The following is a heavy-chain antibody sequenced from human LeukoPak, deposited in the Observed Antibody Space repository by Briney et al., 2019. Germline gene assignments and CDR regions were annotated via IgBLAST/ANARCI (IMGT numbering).Heavy chain of an antibody. J-gene: IGHJ4*02. CDR2: ISGNGGVI. CDR1: GFTFSDNY. D-gene: IGHD1-1*01. V-gene: IGHV3-11*04. Sequence: GGSLRLSCAASGFTFSDNYMTWVRQAPGKGLEWLSYISGNGGVIQYADSVKGRFTISRDNAKNLLYLQMDSLRVEDTAIYYCARDPRTVRIWGQGTLITVSS. CDR3: ARDPRTVRI.